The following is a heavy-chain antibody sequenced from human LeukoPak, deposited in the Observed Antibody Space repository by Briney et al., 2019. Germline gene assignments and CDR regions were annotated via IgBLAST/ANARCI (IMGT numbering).Heavy chain of an antibody. CDR1: GYTFTNFD. CDR3: ARGGSNYVSPADY. CDR2: MNPNTGNA. V-gene: IGHV1-8*03. J-gene: IGHJ4*02. D-gene: IGHD4-11*01. Sequence: ASVTVSCKASGYTFTNFDINWVRQATGQGLEWMGWMNPNTGNAGYAQKFQGRVTITADESTSTAYMELSSLRSEDTAVYYCARGGSNYVSPADYWGQGTLVTVSS.